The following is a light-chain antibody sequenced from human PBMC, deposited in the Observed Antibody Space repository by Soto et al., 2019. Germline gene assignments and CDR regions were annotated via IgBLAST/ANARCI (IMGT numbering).Light chain of an antibody. V-gene: IGLV1-40*01. CDR3: GGWDDSLSGPV. Sequence: QSVLTQPPSVSGAPGQRVTISCTGSSSNLGAGYDVHWYQHLPGAAPKLLIYGNLNRPSGVPDRFSGSKSGTSASLAITGLQAEDEADYYCGGWDDSLSGPVFGGGTKLTVL. CDR2: GNL. CDR1: SSNLGAGYD. J-gene: IGLJ2*01.